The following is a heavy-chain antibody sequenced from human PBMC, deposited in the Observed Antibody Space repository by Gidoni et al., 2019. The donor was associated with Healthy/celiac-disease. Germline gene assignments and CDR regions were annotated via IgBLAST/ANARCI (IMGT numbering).Heavy chain of an antibody. CDR3: AREMDCSSTSCYEIYYYGMYV. V-gene: IGHV3-21*01. CDR2: ISSSSSYI. CDR1: GFTFSSYS. J-gene: IGHJ6*02. Sequence: EVQLVASGGGLIKPGGSLRLSCAAAGFTFSSYSMTWVRQAPGKGLKWVSSISSSSSYIYYADSVNGRFTISRDNATNSLYLQMNSLRAEDTAVYYCAREMDCSSTSCYEIYYYGMYVWGQGPTVTVSS. D-gene: IGHD2-2*01.